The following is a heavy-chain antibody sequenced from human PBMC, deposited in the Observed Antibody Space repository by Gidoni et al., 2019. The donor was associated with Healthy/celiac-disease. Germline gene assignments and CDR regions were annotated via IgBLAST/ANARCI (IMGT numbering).Heavy chain of an antibody. Sequence: QVQLVQSGAEVKKPGASVQVSCKAAGYTFTSYAMHWVRQAPGQRLEWMGWINAGNGNTKYSQKFQGRVTITRDTSASTAYMELSSLRSEDTAVYYCAREIGAIQLWAHFDYWGQGTLVTVSS. CDR2: INAGNGNT. V-gene: IGHV1-3*01. CDR1: GYTFTSYA. CDR3: AREIGAIQLWAHFDY. D-gene: IGHD5-18*01. J-gene: IGHJ4*02.